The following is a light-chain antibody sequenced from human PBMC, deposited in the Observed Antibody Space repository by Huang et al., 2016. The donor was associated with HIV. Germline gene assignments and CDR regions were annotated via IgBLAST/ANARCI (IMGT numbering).Light chain of an antibody. CDR1: QSLLYSSNNKNY. CDR3: HQYYATGT. Sequence: DIVMTQSPDSLAVSLGERATINCKSSQSLLYSSNNKNYLAWYQQKPGQPPKLLIYWASTRESGVPDRFSGSGSETDFTLTISSLQAEDVAVYYCHQYYATGTFGQGTEVEI. CDR2: WAS. J-gene: IGKJ1*01. V-gene: IGKV4-1*01.